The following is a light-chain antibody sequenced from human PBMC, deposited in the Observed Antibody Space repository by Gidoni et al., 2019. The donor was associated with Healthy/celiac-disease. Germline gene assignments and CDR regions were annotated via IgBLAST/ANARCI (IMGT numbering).Light chain of an antibody. V-gene: IGKV1-13*02. CDR1: QGISSA. J-gene: IGKJ5*01. CDR3: QQFKWGVT. Sequence: AIQLTQSPSSLSASVGDRVTITCRASQGISSALAWYQQKPGKAPKLLIYDASSLESGVPSRFSGSGSGTDFTLTISSLQPEDFATYYCQQFKWGVTFGQGTRLEIK. CDR2: DAS.